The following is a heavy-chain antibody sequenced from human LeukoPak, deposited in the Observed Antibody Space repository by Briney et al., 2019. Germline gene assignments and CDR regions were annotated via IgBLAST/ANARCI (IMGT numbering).Heavy chain of an antibody. CDR2: IIPIFGTA. D-gene: IGHD4-23*01. Sequence: GASVKVSCKASGGTFSSYAISWVRQAPGQGLEWMGGIIPIFGTANYAQKFQGRVTITADESTSTAYVELSSLRSEDTAVYYCARAAVVTRTLDYWGQGTLVTVSS. CDR1: GGTFSSYA. CDR3: ARAAVVTRTLDY. J-gene: IGHJ4*02. V-gene: IGHV1-69*13.